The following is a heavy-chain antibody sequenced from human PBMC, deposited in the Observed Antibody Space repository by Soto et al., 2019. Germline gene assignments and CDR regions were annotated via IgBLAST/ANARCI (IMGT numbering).Heavy chain of an antibody. Sequence: GGSLRLSCTASGFTFSSYAMSWVRQAPGKGLEWVSAISGSGGSTYYADSVKGRFTISRDNSKNTLYLQMNSLRAEDTAVYYCAKSPARVGATTLAFDIWGQGTMVTVSS. J-gene: IGHJ3*02. D-gene: IGHD1-26*01. CDR2: ISGSGGST. V-gene: IGHV3-23*01. CDR1: GFTFSSYA. CDR3: AKSPARVGATTLAFDI.